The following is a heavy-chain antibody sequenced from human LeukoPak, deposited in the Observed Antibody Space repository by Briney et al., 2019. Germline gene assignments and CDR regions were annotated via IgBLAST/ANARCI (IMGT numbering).Heavy chain of an antibody. J-gene: IGHJ6*03. CDR2: IIPIFGTA. CDR3: ASSQTYYDILTGYYKLAYMDV. D-gene: IGHD3-9*01. CDR1: GYTFTSYG. V-gene: IGHV1-69*13. Sequence: SVKVSCKASGYTFTSYGISWVRQAPGQGLEWMGGIIPIFGTANYAQKFQGRVTITADESTSTAYMELSSLRSEDTAVYYCASSQTYYDILTGYYKLAYMDVWGKGTTVTISS.